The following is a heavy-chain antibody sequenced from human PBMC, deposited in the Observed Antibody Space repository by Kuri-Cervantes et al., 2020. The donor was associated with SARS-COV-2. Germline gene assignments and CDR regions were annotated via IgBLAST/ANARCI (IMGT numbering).Heavy chain of an antibody. J-gene: IGHJ4*02. CDR1: GGSISSGDYY. V-gene: IGHV4-30-4*08. CDR2: IYYSGST. Sequence: SETLSLTCTVSGGSISSGDYYWSWIRQPPGKGLEWIGYIYYSGSTYYNPSLKSRVTISVDTSKNQFSLKLSFVTAADTAVYYCARTTVVTPAHYYFDYWGQGTLVTVSS. D-gene: IGHD4-23*01. CDR3: ARTTVVTPAHYYFDY.